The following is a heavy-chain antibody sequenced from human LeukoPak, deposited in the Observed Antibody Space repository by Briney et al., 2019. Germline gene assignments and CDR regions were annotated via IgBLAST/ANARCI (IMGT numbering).Heavy chain of an antibody. CDR1: GFTFSSYS. Sequence: GGSLRLSCAASGFTFSSYSMNWVRQAPGKGLEWVSSISSSSSYIYHADSVKGRFTISRDNAKNSLYLQMNSLRAEDTAVYYCASYSYADGIDYWGQRTLVTVSS. CDR3: ASYSYADGIDY. V-gene: IGHV3-21*01. D-gene: IGHD1-14*01. CDR2: ISSSSSYI. J-gene: IGHJ4*02.